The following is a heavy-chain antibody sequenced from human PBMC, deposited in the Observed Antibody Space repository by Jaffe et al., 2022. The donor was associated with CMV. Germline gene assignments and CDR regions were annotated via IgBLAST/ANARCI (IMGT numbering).Heavy chain of an antibody. CDR2: IGGGGDDT. V-gene: IGHV3-23*01. D-gene: IGHD4-4*01. CDR3: AKDLQERNSVWDPFED. CDR1: GFTFSEFA. J-gene: IGHJ4*02. Sequence: EVQLLESGGGLVQPGGSLRLSCVASGFTFSEFALTWARQAPGKGLEWVSSIGGGGDDTHYADAVKGRFTISRDNSRNTLYLQMNSLTAEDTAVYYCAKDLQERNSVWDPFEDWGQGTLVTVSS.